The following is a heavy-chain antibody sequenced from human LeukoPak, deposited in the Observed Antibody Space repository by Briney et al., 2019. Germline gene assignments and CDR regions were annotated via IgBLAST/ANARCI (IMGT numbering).Heavy chain of an antibody. J-gene: IGHJ4*02. CDR1: GFTFSSYT. V-gene: IGHV3-23*01. D-gene: IGHD6-13*01. CDR3: AKQSAGSAAWYSLHYDF. Sequence: GGSLRLSCAASGFTFSSYTMSWVRQAPGKGLEWVSTITTSDGNTYYADSVKGRFTVFRDNSKNTLFLQMNSLRAEDTAVYFCAKQSAGSAAWYSLHYDFWGQGTLVAVSS. CDR2: ITTSDGNT.